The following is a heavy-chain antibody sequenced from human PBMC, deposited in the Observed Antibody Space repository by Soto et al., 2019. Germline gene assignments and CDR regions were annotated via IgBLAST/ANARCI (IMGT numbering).Heavy chain of an antibody. CDR1: GYTFTNYW. J-gene: IGHJ6*02. V-gene: IGHV5-51*01. CDR2: IYPCDSDT. CDR3: AASIFYYGMDV. Sequence: GESLKISCKGSGYTFTNYWIGWVRQMPGKGPDWMGIIYPCDSDTKYNPSFQGQVTISAXXXIXXXYXQXXXLXASDTAIYYCAASIFYYGMDVWGQGTTVTVS.